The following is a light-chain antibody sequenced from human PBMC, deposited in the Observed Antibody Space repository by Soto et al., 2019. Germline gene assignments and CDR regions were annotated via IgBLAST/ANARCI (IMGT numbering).Light chain of an antibody. J-gene: IGLJ2*01. CDR3: QSYYSSTVV. CDR2: KDN. V-gene: IGLV6-57*04. Sequence: NFMLTQPLSVSESPGKTVTISCTSSSGSIDNNYVQWFQQRPGSAPTTVIYKDNQRPSGVPDRFSGSIDSSSNSASLHISGLKSEDEADYFCQSYYSSTVVFGGGTKLTVL. CDR1: SGSIDNNY.